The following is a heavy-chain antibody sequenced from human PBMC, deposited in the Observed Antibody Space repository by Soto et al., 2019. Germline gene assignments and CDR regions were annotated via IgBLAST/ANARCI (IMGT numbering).Heavy chain of an antibody. V-gene: IGHV1-69*02. CDR1: GGTFSSYT. CDR3: ASKAYCSGGSCYSGEYGYYYYGMDV. CDR2: IIPILGIA. Sequence: SVKVSCKASGGTFSSYTISWVRQAPGQGLEWMGRIIPILGIANYAQKFQGRVTITADKSTSTAYMELSSLRSEDTAVYYCASKAYCSGGSCYSGEYGYYYYGMDVWGQGTTVTVSS. J-gene: IGHJ6*02. D-gene: IGHD2-15*01.